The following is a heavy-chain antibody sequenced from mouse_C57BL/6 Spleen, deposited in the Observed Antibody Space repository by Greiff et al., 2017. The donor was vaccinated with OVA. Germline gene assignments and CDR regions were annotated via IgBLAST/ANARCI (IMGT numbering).Heavy chain of an antibody. V-gene: IGHV5-4*01. D-gene: IGHD2-4*01. CDR3: AREGDYDPYAMDY. CDR1: GFTFSSYA. CDR2: ISAGGSYT. Sequence: EVQLVESGGGLVKPGGSLKLSCAASGFTFSSYAMSWVRQTPEKRLEWVATISAGGSYTYYPDNVKGRFTISRDNAKNNRYLQMSHLKSEDTAMYYCAREGDYDPYAMDYWGQGTSVTVSS. J-gene: IGHJ4*01.